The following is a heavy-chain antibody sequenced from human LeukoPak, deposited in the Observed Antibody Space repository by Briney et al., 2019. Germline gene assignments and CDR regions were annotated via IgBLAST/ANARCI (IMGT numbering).Heavy chain of an antibody. J-gene: IGHJ4*02. Sequence: GGSLRLSCAASGFTFSSYWMGWVRQAPGKGLEWVANIKQDGSEKYYVDSVRGRFTISRDNAKNSLYLQMNSLRAEDTAVYYCAREGVTAMALIDYWGQGTLVTVSS. CDR3: AREGVTAMALIDY. CDR2: IKQDGSEK. CDR1: GFTFSSYW. V-gene: IGHV3-7*03. D-gene: IGHD5-18*01.